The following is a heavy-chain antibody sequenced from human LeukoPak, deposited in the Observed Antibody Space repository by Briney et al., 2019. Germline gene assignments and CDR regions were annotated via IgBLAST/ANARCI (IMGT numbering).Heavy chain of an antibody. J-gene: IGHJ6*03. CDR2: ISSSSSYI. V-gene: IGHV3-21*01. Sequence: GGSLRLSCAASGFTFSNDNMNWVRQAPGKGLEWVSSISSSSSYIYYADSVKGRFTISRDNAKNSLYLQMNSLRAEDTAVYYCARQWGDYYYYMDVWGKGTTVTISS. D-gene: IGHD2-8*01. CDR3: ARQWGDYYYYMDV. CDR1: GFTFSNDN.